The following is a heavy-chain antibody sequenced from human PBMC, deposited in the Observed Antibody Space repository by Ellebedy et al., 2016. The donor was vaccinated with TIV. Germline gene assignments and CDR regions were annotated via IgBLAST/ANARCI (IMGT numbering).Heavy chain of an antibody. Sequence: GESLKISCAASGFNFGGHAMKWVRQVPGKGLEWVSSIGSSAYTTHYADSVKGRFTISRDNSRNTLYLQMNSLRGEDTAVYFCAKDVRYTTGWGGALDIWGQGAMVTVSS. CDR1: GFNFGGHA. D-gene: IGHD2-8*02. CDR3: AKDVRYTTGWGGALDI. CDR2: IGSSAYTT. J-gene: IGHJ3*02. V-gene: IGHV3-23*01.